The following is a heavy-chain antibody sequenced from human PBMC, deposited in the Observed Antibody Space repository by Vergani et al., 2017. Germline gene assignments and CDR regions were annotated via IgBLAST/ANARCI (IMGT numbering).Heavy chain of an antibody. V-gene: IGHV5-10-1*01. CDR1: GYSFTSYW. J-gene: IGHJ4*02. CDR3: ARHPFLITMIVVGPD. D-gene: IGHD3-22*01. Sequence: EVQLVPSGAEVKKPGESLRISCKGSGYSFTSYWISWVRQMPGKGLEWMGRIDPSDSYTNYSPSFQGHVTISADKSISTAYLQWSSLKASDTARYYCARHPFLITMIVVGPDWGQGTLVTVSS. CDR2: IDPSDSYT.